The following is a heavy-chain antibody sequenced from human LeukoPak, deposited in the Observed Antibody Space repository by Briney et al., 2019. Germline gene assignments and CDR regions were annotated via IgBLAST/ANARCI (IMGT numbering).Heavy chain of an antibody. V-gene: IGHV4-61*02. CDR2: IYTSGST. D-gene: IGHD3-10*01. J-gene: IGHJ4*02. Sequence: PPQTLSLTCTVSGGSISSGSYYWSWIRQPAGKGLEWIGRIYTSGSTNYNPSLKSRVTISVDTSKNQFSLKLSSVTAADTAVYYCARVGGDDRSWFGELLYYFDYWGQGTLVTVSS. CDR3: ARVGGDDRSWFGELLYYFDY. CDR1: GGSISSGSYY.